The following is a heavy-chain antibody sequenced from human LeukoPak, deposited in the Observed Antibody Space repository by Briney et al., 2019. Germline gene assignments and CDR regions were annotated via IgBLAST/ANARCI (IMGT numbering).Heavy chain of an antibody. J-gene: IGHJ4*02. CDR3: ARDGITIFGVVRFDY. Sequence: PGGSLRLSCAASGFTFSSYWTSWVRQAPGKGLEWVANIKQDGSEKYYVDSVKGRFTISRDNAKNSLYLQMNSLRAEDTAVYYCARDGITIFGVVRFDYWGQGTLVTVSS. V-gene: IGHV3-7*01. D-gene: IGHD3-3*01. CDR2: IKQDGSEK. CDR1: GFTFSSYW.